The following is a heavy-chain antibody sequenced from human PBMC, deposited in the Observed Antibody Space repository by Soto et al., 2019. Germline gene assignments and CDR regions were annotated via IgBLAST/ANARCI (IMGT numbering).Heavy chain of an antibody. Sequence: EASVKVSCKASGYTFSSYGISWVRQAPGQGLEWLGWISPYNDDTKYAQKVQGRVFMTTDTSSKTAYLDLRSLRSDDTAVYYCARGGYYDSSGARDYHYYGMNVWGQGTTVTVSS. CDR1: GYTFSSYG. V-gene: IGHV1-18*01. D-gene: IGHD3-22*01. CDR2: ISPYNDDT. J-gene: IGHJ6*02. CDR3: ARGGYYDSSGARDYHYYGMNV.